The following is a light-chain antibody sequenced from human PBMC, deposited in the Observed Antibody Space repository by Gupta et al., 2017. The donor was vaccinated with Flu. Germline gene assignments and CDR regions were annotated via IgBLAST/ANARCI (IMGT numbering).Light chain of an antibody. CDR1: HSVSSAY. CDR2: GTS. Sequence: ESVLTQSPDSLSLSPGERATLSCRASHSVSSAYLVWYQQKFGQAPRLLIYGTSERAKGVPERFSGSGSGTDFTLTISGLEPEDFAVYYCQHSGGSRTCGQGTKVETK. CDR3: QHSGGSRT. V-gene: IGKV3-20*01. J-gene: IGKJ1*01.